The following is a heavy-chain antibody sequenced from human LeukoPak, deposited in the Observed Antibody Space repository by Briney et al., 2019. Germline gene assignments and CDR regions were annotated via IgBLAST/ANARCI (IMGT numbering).Heavy chain of an antibody. D-gene: IGHD1-26*01. CDR3: ARHAIRRTLGSDY. Sequence: SETLSLTCAVSGYSISSGYYWGWIRQPPGKGLEWIGSIYHSGSTYYNPSLKSRVTISVDTSKNQFSLKLSSVTAADTAVYCCARHAIRRTLGSDYWGQGTLVTVSS. CDR2: IYHSGST. J-gene: IGHJ4*02. CDR1: GYSISSGYY. V-gene: IGHV4-38-2*01.